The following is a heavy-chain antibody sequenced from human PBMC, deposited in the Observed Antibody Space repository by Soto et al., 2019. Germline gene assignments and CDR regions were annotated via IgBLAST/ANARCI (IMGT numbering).Heavy chain of an antibody. CDR1: GFTFSSYA. D-gene: IGHD6-13*01. CDR2: ISGSGGTR. V-gene: IGHV3-23*01. J-gene: IGHJ5*02. Sequence: EVQLLESGGGLVQPGGSLRLSCTGSGFTFSSYAMNWVRQAPGKGLECVSTISGSGGTRYYAGSVKCRFTSSRDNSKNTSYLQMSRLRAENTAVYYCAKNGRAAAMYNWFDPWGQGTLVTVSS. CDR3: AKNGRAAAMYNWFDP.